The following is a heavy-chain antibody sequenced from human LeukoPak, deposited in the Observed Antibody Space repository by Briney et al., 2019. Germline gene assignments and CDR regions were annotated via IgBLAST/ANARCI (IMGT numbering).Heavy chain of an antibody. CDR3: ARDIVMTMVVIPNWYFDL. CDR2: INPNSGGT. D-gene: IGHD4-23*01. J-gene: IGHJ2*01. V-gene: IGHV1-2*06. Sequence: ASVKVSCKASGYTFTGYYMHWVRQAPGQGLEWMGRINPNSGGTNYAQKFQGRVTMTRDTSISTAYMELSRLRSYDTAVYYCARDIVMTMVVIPNWYFDLWGRGTLVTVSS. CDR1: GYTFTGYY.